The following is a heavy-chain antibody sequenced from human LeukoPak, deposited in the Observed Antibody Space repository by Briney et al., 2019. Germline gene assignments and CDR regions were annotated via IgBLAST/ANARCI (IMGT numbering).Heavy chain of an antibody. J-gene: IGHJ6*03. CDR1: GGSFSGYY. Sequence: PSETLSLTCAVYGGSFSGYYGSWIRQPPGKGLEWMGEINHSGSTNYNPSLKSRVTISVDTSKNQFSLKLSSVTAADTAVYYCARGRRSSSSDYYYYYYMDVWGKGTTVTVSS. CDR2: INHSGST. D-gene: IGHD6-6*01. CDR3: ARGRRSSSSDYYYYYYMDV. V-gene: IGHV4-34*01.